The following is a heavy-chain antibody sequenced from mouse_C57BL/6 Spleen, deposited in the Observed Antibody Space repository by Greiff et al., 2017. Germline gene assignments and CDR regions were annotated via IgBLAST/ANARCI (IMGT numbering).Heavy chain of an antibody. V-gene: IGHV1-80*01. CDR2: IYPGDGDT. CDR3: AREGAYYYGSSFDY. D-gene: IGHD1-1*01. J-gene: IGHJ2*01. Sequence: VQLQESGAELVKPGASVKISCKASGYAFSSYWMNWVKQRPGKGLEWIGQIYPGDGDTNYNGKFKGKATLTADKSSSTAYMQLSSLTSEDSAVYFCAREGAYYYGSSFDYWGQGTTLTVSS. CDR1: GYAFSSYW.